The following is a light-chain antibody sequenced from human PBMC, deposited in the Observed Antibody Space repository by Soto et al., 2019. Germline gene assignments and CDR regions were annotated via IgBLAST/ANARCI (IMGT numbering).Light chain of an antibody. J-gene: IGLJ2*01. V-gene: IGLV2-14*01. CDR1: NSDVGGYNY. CDR2: DVS. CDR3: SSYTSSGVV. Sequence: QSALTQPASVSGSPGQSITLSCPGTNSDVGGYNYVSWYQQHPGKAPKLMIYDVSNRPSGVSNRFSGSKSGNTASLTISGLQAEDEADYYCSSYTSSGVVFGGGTKVTVL.